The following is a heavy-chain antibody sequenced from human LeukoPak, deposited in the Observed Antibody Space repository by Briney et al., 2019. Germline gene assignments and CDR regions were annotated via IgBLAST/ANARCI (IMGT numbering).Heavy chain of an antibody. Sequence: ASVKVSCKTSGYTFKGYGISWVRQAPGQGLEWMAWISPYNGNTNYAQSLQGRITVTTDTSSSTAYMELRSLRSDDTAVYYCARDQGWIDAIDIWGQGTMVTVSS. CDR2: ISPYNGNT. CDR3: ARDQGWIDAIDI. V-gene: IGHV1-18*01. J-gene: IGHJ3*02. CDR1: GYTFKGYG. D-gene: IGHD2-15*01.